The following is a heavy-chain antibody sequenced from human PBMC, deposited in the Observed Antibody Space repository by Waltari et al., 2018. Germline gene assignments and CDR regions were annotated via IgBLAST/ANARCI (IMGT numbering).Heavy chain of an antibody. J-gene: IGHJ3*02. V-gene: IGHV1-69*02. CDR2: IIPLCGKA. Sequence: QVQLVQSGAEVKKPGSSVKVSCKASGGPFSSYAISWVRQAPGQGLEWMGKIIPLCGKANDAQKFQGRVTITADKSTSTAYMVLSSLRSEDTAVYYCAATTVEGEDAFDIWGQGTMVTVSS. CDR3: AATTVEGEDAFDI. CDR1: GGPFSSYA. D-gene: IGHD4-17*01.